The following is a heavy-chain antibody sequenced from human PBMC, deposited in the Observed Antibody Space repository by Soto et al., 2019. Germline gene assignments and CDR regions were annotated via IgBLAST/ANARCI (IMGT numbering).Heavy chain of an antibody. Sequence: EVQLLESGGGLVQPGGSLRLSCAASGFTFSSYAMSWVRQAPGKGLEWVSAISGSGGSTYYADSVKGRFTISRDNSKNTLYLQMNSLRAEDTAVYYCAKMVKGGGGIVGPGFDYWGQGILVTVSS. CDR2: ISGSGGST. J-gene: IGHJ4*02. CDR1: GFTFSSYA. V-gene: IGHV3-23*01. D-gene: IGHD1-26*01. CDR3: AKMVKGGGGIVGPGFDY.